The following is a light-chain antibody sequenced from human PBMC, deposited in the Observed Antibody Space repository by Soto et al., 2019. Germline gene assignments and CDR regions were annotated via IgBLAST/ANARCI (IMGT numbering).Light chain of an antibody. CDR1: NIGTKS. J-gene: IGLJ1*01. CDR2: DDK. CDR3: QVCERFSDHNFV. V-gene: IGLV3-21*02. Sequence: SYELTQPPSVSVSPGQTASITCGGDNIGTKSVHWYQQRPGQAPVLVVYDDKKRPSGIPERFSGSNSGNTATLTISRVETGDEADYYCQVCERFSDHNFVFGGGTKVTVL.